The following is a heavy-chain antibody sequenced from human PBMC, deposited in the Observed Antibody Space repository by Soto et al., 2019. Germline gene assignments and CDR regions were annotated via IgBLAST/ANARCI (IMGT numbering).Heavy chain of an antibody. CDR2: IYYSGSA. CDR3: AGSVSLNYFDY. CDR1: GGSISSGGHY. D-gene: IGHD3-16*01. Sequence: QVQLQESGPGLVKPSQTLSLTCTVSGGSISSGGHYWSWIRQHPGKGLEWIGYIYYSGSAYYNPSIMSRITISVDTSKNQISLKLNSVTAADTAVYYCAGSVSLNYFDYWGQGTLVTVSS. V-gene: IGHV4-31*03. J-gene: IGHJ4*02.